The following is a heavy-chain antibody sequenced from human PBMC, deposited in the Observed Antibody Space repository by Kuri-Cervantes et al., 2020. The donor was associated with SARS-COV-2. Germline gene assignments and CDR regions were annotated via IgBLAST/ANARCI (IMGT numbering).Heavy chain of an antibody. CDR2: MYYTGST. CDR3: ARDCSTADCKTFGYY. CDR1: GGSVRSGSYY. Sequence: GSLRLSCTVSGGSVRSGSYYWSWIRQPPGKGLEWLGYMYYTGSTNYNPSLKSRVTISVDTSKNQFSLKLSSVTAADTAVYYCARDCSTADCKTFGYYWGRGTLVTVSS. V-gene: IGHV4-61*01. D-gene: IGHD2-2*01. J-gene: IGHJ4*02.